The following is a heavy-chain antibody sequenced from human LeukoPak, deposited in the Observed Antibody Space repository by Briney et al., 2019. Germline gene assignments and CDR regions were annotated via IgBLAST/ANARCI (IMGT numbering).Heavy chain of an antibody. CDR2: IYPGDSDT. D-gene: IGHD1-26*01. V-gene: IGHV5-51*01. J-gene: IGHJ4*02. CDR3: ARRRDLYSGSYYPFDY. Sequence: GESLQTSCKGSGYSFTSYWIGWVRQMPGKGLEWMGIIYPGDSDTRYSPSFQGQVTISADKSISTAYLQWSSLEASDTAMYYCARRRDLYSGSYYPFDYWGQGTLVTVSS. CDR1: GYSFTSYW.